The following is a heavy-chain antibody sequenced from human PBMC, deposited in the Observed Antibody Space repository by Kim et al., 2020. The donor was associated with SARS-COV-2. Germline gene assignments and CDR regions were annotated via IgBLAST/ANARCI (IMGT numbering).Heavy chain of an antibody. D-gene: IGHD3-10*01. V-gene: IGHV4-34*01. CDR3: ARWFGEPSCVDY. Sequence: NYNPSLKSRVTISVDTSKNQFSLKLSSVTAADTAVYYCARWFGEPSCVDYWGQGTLVTVSS. J-gene: IGHJ4*02.